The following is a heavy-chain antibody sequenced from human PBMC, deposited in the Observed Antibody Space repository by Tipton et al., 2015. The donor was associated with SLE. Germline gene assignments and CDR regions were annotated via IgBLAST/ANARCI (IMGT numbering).Heavy chain of an antibody. D-gene: IGHD3-22*01. Sequence: SLRLSCAASGFTFSSYWMHWVRQAPGKGLVWVSRINSDGSSTSYADSVKGRFTISRDNAKNTLYLQMNSLRAEDTAVYYCAREVGGYPYYFDYWGQGTLVTVSS. CDR2: INSDGSST. CDR3: AREVGGYPYYFDY. CDR1: GFTFSSYW. V-gene: IGHV3-74*01. J-gene: IGHJ4*02.